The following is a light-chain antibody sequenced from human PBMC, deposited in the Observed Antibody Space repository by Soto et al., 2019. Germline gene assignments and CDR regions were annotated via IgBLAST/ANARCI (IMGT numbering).Light chain of an antibody. CDR2: KAS. V-gene: IGKV1-5*03. CDR3: KQYNSYSLT. Sequence: DMQIPHSPSTLAAPVGYRLTITSRPSQSISSLLAWYQQKPGKAPKLLIYKASSLESGVPSRFSGSGSGTEFTLTIGSLQTDDFATYYCKQYNSYSLTFGGGTKVDIK. J-gene: IGKJ4*01. CDR1: QSISSL.